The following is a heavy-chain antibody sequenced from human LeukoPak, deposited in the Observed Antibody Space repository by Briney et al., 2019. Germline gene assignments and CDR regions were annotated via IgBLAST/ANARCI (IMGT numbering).Heavy chain of an antibody. Sequence: SETLSLTCTVSGYSISSGYYWGWIRQPPGKGLEWIGSIYHSGSTYYNPSLKSRVTISVDTFKNQFSLKLSSVTAADTAVYYCARVRLGFGELFSYGMDVWGQGTTVTVSS. CDR3: ARVRLGFGELFSYGMDV. CDR2: IYHSGST. CDR1: GYSISSGYY. J-gene: IGHJ6*02. V-gene: IGHV4-38-2*02. D-gene: IGHD3-10*01.